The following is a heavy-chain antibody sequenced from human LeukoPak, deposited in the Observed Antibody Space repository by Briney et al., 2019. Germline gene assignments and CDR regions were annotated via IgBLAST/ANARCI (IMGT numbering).Heavy chain of an antibody. CDR2: ISSSSSYI. Sequence: GGSLRLSCAASGFTFSRYSMNWVRQAPGKGLEWVSSISSSSSYIYYADSVKGRFTISRDNAKNSLYLQMNSLRAEDTAVYYCARVRAAALDYWGQGTLVTVSS. J-gene: IGHJ4*02. V-gene: IGHV3-21*01. CDR1: GFTFSRYS. D-gene: IGHD6-13*01. CDR3: ARVRAAALDY.